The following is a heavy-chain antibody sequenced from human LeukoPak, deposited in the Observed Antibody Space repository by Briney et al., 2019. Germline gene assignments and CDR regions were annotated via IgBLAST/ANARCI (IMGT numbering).Heavy chain of an antibody. J-gene: IGHJ4*02. D-gene: IGHD2-8*01. CDR2: INHSGST. CDR1: GGSFSGYY. V-gene: IGHV4-34*01. Sequence: SETLSLTCAVYGGSFSGYYWSWIRQPPGKGLEWIGEINHSGSTNYNPSLKSRVTISVDTSKNQFSLKLSSVTAADTAVYYCASANCTNGVCYDYWGQGTLVTVSS. CDR3: ASANCTNGVCYDY.